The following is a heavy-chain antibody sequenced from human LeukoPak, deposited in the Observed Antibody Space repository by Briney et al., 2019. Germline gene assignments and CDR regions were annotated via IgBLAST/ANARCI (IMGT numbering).Heavy chain of an antibody. V-gene: IGHV4-59*02. J-gene: IGHJ4*02. CDR1: SGCVSSYY. D-gene: IGHD6-19*01. Sequence: SETLSLTCTITSGCVSSYYWSWLRQPPGKGLEWIGYIYYSGSTNYNPSLRSRVTISVDTAKNQFSLKLSSVTAADTAVYYCAGGSVAVTTGLSEFGYWGQGTLVTVSS. CDR2: IYYSGST. CDR3: AGGSVAVTTGLSEFGY.